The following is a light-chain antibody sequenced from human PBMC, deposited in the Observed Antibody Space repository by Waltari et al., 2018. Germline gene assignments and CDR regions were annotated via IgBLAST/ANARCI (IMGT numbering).Light chain of an antibody. CDR1: SSDVGGYNY. CDR2: DVS. J-gene: IGLJ3*02. Sequence: QSALTQPRSVSGSPGQSVTISCTGTSSDVGGYNYVSWYQQHPGKAPKLMLKDVSQRPSGVPDRFSGSKSGNTASLTIPGLQAEDEADYYCLSYGGSYTWVFGGGTKLTVL. CDR3: LSYGGSYTWV. V-gene: IGLV2-11*01.